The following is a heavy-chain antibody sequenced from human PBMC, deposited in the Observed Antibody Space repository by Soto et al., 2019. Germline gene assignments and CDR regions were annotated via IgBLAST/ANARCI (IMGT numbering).Heavy chain of an antibody. CDR1: GASISSFC. Sequence: PSETLSLTCTVSGASISSFCWTWIRQPPGQGLEWIGYICTGGTTKYNPSLKSRVTMSVDTPKTQFSLELTSVTAADTAVYYCARVGSKSFYYATDVWGQGTTVTVSS. CDR2: ICTGGTT. CDR3: ARVGSKSFYYATDV. J-gene: IGHJ6*02. V-gene: IGHV4-4*09. D-gene: IGHD4-4*01.